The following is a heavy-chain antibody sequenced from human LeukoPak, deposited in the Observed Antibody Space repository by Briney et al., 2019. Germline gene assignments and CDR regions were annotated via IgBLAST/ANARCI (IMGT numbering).Heavy chain of an antibody. CDR1: GGSISSYY. D-gene: IGHD3-22*01. Sequence: PETLSLTCTVSGGSISSYYWSWIRQPPGKGLEWIGYIYYSGSTNYNPSLKSRVTISVDTSKNQFSPKLSSVTAADTAVYYCARVRLTMIDYWGQGTLVTVSS. CDR2: IYYSGST. CDR3: ARVRLTMIDY. V-gene: IGHV4-59*01. J-gene: IGHJ4*02.